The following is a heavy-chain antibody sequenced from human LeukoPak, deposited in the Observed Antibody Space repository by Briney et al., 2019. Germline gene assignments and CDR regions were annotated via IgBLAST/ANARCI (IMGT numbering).Heavy chain of an antibody. CDR1: GFTFSSYG. Sequence: GGSLRLSCAASGFTFSSYGMHWVRQAPGKGLEWVAVIWYDGSNKYYADSVKGRFTISRDNSKNTLYLQINSLRAEDTAVYYCARGPYCGGDCPTRPEYFQHWGQGTLVTVSS. V-gene: IGHV3-33*01. CDR3: ARGPYCGGDCPTRPEYFQH. D-gene: IGHD2-21*02. J-gene: IGHJ1*01. CDR2: IWYDGSNK.